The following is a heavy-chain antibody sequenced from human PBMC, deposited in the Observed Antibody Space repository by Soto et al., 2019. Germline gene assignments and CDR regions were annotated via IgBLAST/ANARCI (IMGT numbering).Heavy chain of an antibody. Sequence: QVQLVQSGAEVKKPGASVKDSCKASGYTFTSYYMHWVRQAPGQGLEWMGIINPSGGSTSYAQKFQGRVTMARDTSTSTVYMQLSSLRSEDTAVYYCASNLGWSSGWYNWGQGTLVTVSS. V-gene: IGHV1-46*01. CDR1: GYTFTSYY. D-gene: IGHD6-19*01. CDR3: ASNLGWSSGWYN. J-gene: IGHJ4*02. CDR2: INPSGGST.